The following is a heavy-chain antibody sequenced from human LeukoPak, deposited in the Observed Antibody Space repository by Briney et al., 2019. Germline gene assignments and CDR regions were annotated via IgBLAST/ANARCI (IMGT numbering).Heavy chain of an antibody. CDR1: GGSISSGGYY. Sequence: SQTLSLTCTVSGGSISSGGYYWSWIRQHPGKGLEWIGSIYYSGGTYYNPSLKSRVTISVDTSKNQFSLKLSSVTAADTVVYYCARAADSSGYQYYFDYWGQGTLVTVSS. D-gene: IGHD3-22*01. J-gene: IGHJ4*02. V-gene: IGHV4-31*03. CDR2: IYYSGGT. CDR3: ARAADSSGYQYYFDY.